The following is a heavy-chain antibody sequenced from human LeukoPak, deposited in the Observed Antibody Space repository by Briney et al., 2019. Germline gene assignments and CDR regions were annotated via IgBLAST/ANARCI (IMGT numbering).Heavy chain of an antibody. D-gene: IGHD2-15*01. CDR1: GGSISSYY. J-gene: IGHJ4*02. CDR2: IYYSGST. V-gene: IGHV4-59*01. Sequence: ASETLSLTCTVSGGSISSYYWSWIRQPPGKGLEWIGYIYYSGSTNYNPSLKSRVTISVDTSKNQFSLKLSSVTAADTAVYYCARGVGYCSGGSCYVDYFDYWGQGTLVTVSS. CDR3: ARGVGYCSGGSCYVDYFDY.